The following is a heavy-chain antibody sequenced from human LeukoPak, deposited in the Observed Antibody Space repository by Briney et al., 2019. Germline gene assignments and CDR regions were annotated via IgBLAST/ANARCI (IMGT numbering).Heavy chain of an antibody. CDR1: GGSVSINSYY. V-gene: IGHV4-39*02. J-gene: IGHJ4*02. Sequence: SETLFLTCTVSGGSVSINSYYWGWIRQPPGKGLEWIGNIYYSGITYYNPSLKSRVTISVDTSKNQFSLKLSSVTAADTAVYYCAREVGRGHTFGSNYWGQGTLVTVSS. CDR3: AREVGRGHTFGSNY. D-gene: IGHD5-18*01. CDR2: IYYSGIT.